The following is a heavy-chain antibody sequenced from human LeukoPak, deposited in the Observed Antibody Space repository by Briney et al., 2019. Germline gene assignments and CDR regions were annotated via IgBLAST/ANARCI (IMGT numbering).Heavy chain of an antibody. CDR2: TSYVGGNK. CDR1: GFPFTSFG. Sequence: QPGRSLRLSCAAPGFPFTSFGTHWVRQAPGKGLEWVAVTSYVGGNKYYADSVKGRFTTSRDNSKNTLYLQMNSLRAEDTAVYYCAKDYGGNNYDAFDIWGQGTMVAVSS. CDR3: AKDYGGNNYDAFDI. J-gene: IGHJ3*02. D-gene: IGHD4-23*01. V-gene: IGHV3-30*18.